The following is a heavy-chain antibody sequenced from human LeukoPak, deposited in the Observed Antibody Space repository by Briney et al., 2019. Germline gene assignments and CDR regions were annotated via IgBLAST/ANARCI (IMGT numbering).Heavy chain of an antibody. Sequence: GGSLRLSCAASGFTFSSYSMTWVRRAPGKGLEWVSYISSSSSTIYYADSVKGRFTISRDNAKNSLYLQMNSLRDEDTAVYYCARASGYCSSTSCYTGAFDIWGQGTMVTVSS. D-gene: IGHD2-2*02. CDR2: ISSSSSTI. V-gene: IGHV3-48*02. J-gene: IGHJ3*02. CDR3: ARASGYCSSTSCYTGAFDI. CDR1: GFTFSSYS.